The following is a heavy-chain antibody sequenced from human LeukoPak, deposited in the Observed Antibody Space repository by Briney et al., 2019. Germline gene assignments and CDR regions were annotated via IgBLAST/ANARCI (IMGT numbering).Heavy chain of an antibody. Sequence: SETLSLTCTVSGGSISSYYWSWIRQPPGKGLEWIGYIYYSGSTNYNPSLKSRVTISVDTSKNQFSLKLSSVTAADTAVYYCARGVLYDILTGYHLDYWGQGTLVTVSS. CDR1: GGSISSYY. V-gene: IGHV4-59*01. CDR2: IYYSGST. J-gene: IGHJ4*02. CDR3: ARGVLYDILTGYHLDY. D-gene: IGHD3-9*01.